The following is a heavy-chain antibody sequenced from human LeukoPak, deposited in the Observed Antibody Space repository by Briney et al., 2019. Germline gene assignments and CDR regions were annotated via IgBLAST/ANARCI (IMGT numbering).Heavy chain of an antibody. V-gene: IGHV3-74*01. CDR1: GFDLSSNW. CDR2: IKGDGIST. CDR3: AKDHYWSIDY. D-gene: IGHD3-3*01. Sequence: GSLRLSCAASGFDLSSNWMHWVRHAPGQGLVWVSRIKGDGISTNYADSVKGRFTISRDIAKNTLYLQMNSLRAEDTGVYYCAKDHYWSIDYWGRGTLVTVSS. J-gene: IGHJ4*02.